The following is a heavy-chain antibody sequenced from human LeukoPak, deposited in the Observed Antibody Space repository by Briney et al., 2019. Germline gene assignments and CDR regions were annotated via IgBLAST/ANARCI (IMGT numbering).Heavy chain of an antibody. CDR1: GYSISSGYY. D-gene: IGHD3-3*01. CDR3: ARPQIWSGYYGGQANYYMDV. Sequence: SETLSLTCTVSGYSISSGYYWGWIRQPPGKGLEWIGSIYHSGSTYYNPSLKSRVTISVDTSKNQFSLKLSSVTAADTAVYYCARPQIWSGYYGGQANYYMDVWGKGTTVTVSS. V-gene: IGHV4-38-2*02. CDR2: IYHSGST. J-gene: IGHJ6*03.